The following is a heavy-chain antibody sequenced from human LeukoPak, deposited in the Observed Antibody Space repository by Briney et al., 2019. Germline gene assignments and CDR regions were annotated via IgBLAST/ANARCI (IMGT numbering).Heavy chain of an antibody. Sequence: SETLSLTCTVSGGSISSYYWSWIRQPPGKGLEWIGHIYYSGSTNYNPSLKSRVTISVDTSKNQFSLKLSSVTAADTAVYYCARGGRGYSSDWGQGTLVTVSS. J-gene: IGHJ4*02. CDR2: IYYSGST. CDR3: ARGGRGYSSD. D-gene: IGHD5-18*01. V-gene: IGHV4-59*01. CDR1: GGSISSYY.